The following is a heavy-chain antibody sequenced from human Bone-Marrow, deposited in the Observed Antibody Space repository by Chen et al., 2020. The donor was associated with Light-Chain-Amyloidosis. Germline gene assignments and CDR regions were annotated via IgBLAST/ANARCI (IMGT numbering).Heavy chain of an antibody. Sequence: EVQLEQSGQQVNKPGESLKISRKGSGYTFPNYWNGWMRQMPGKGLGWMGVIYPDDSDARYSPSFEGQVTISADKSITTAYLQWRSLKASDTAMYYCARRRDGYNFDYWGQGTLVTVSS. CDR2: IYPDDSDA. CDR3: ARRRDGYNFDY. V-gene: IGHV5-51*01. J-gene: IGHJ4*02. CDR1: GYTFPNYW. D-gene: IGHD5-12*01.